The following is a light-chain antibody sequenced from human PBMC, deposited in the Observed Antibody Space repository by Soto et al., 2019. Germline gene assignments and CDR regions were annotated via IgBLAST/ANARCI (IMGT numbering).Light chain of an antibody. CDR3: AAWDDSLSGRYV. CDR1: SSNSGSNF. J-gene: IGLJ1*01. V-gene: IGLV1-47*02. CDR2: NND. Sequence: QSVLTQPPSASGTPGQRVTISCSGSSSNSGSNFVYWYQQRPGTAPRLLIYNNDQRPSGVPDRFSGSKSGTSASLAISGLRSEDEADYYCAAWDDSLSGRYVFGTGTKLTVL.